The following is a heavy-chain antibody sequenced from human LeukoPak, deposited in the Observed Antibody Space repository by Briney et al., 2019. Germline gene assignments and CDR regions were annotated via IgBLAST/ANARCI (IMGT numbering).Heavy chain of an antibody. CDR3: AKDLGIAAAGTYYYFDY. Sequence: GGSLRLSCAASGFTFSDYYMSWIRQAPGKGLEWVSYISSSGSTIYYADSVKGRFTISRDNAKNTLYLQMNSLRAEDTAVYYCAKDLGIAAAGTYYYFDYWGQGTLVTVFS. J-gene: IGHJ4*02. CDR1: GFTFSDYY. D-gene: IGHD6-13*01. V-gene: IGHV3-11*01. CDR2: ISSSGSTI.